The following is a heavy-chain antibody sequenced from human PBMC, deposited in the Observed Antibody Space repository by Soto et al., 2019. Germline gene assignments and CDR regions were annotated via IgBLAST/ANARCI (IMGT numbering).Heavy chain of an antibody. J-gene: IGHJ5*02. Sequence: EVQLVESGGGLVKPGGSLRLSCAASGFTFSTYSMNWVRQAPGKGLEWVSSISSSSSNIYYADSVKGRFTISRDNAKNSLYLRMNSLRAEDTAVYYCARGAGAVAIGCNWFDPWGQGTLVTVSS. V-gene: IGHV3-21*01. CDR1: GFTFSTYS. CDR2: ISSSSSNI. CDR3: ARGAGAVAIGCNWFDP. D-gene: IGHD6-19*01.